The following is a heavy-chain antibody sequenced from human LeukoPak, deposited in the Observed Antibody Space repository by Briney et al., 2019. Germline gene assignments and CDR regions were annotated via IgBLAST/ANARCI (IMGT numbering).Heavy chain of an antibody. D-gene: IGHD2-2*01. Sequence: GGSLRLSCAASGFTFDDYAMHWVRQVPGKGLEWVSGISWNSGRIGYADSVKGRLTISRDNARNSLYLQMNSLRAEDTALYYCAKDLGHCSSTSCAPDYWGQGTLVTVSS. CDR3: AKDLGHCSSTSCAPDY. CDR1: GFTFDDYA. J-gene: IGHJ4*02. CDR2: ISWNSGRI. V-gene: IGHV3-9*01.